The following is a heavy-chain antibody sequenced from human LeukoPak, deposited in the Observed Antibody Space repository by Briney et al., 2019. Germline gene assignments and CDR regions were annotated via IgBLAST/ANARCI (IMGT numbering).Heavy chain of an antibody. V-gene: IGHV3-7*01. CDR1: GFSFSAYW. CDR2: IKQDGSVK. J-gene: IGHJ4*02. Sequence: GGSLRLSCAASGFSFSAYWMNWFRQAPGKGLEWVAIIKQDGSVKKYVDSVKGRFTISRDNAKTSLYLEMMSLRVEDTAVYYCAGGRGWWTTDWGQGTLVTVSS. D-gene: IGHD6-19*01. CDR3: AGGRGWWTTD.